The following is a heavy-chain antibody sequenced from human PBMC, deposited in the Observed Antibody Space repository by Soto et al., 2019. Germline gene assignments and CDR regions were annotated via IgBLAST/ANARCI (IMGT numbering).Heavy chain of an antibody. D-gene: IGHD3-10*01. CDR3: TRAYGAETFDF. CDR2: MNPNSGNT. V-gene: IGHV1-8*02. Sequence: ASVKVSCKASGYSFTDYHIHWVRQAPGHGLEWMGWMNPNSGNTGYAQNFRGRVTMTQNTAIGTAYMELSSLRSDDTATYYCTRAYGAETFDFWGQGTRVTVSS. CDR1: GYSFTDYH. J-gene: IGHJ5*01.